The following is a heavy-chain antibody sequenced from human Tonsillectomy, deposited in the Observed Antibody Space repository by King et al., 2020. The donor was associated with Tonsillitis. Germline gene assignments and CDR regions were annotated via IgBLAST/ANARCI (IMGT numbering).Heavy chain of an antibody. CDR2: INPNGGST. CDR1: GYTFTHYY. J-gene: IGHJ6*02. D-gene: IGHD4-17*01. V-gene: IGHV1-46*01. CDR3: ARDAQYGVNGLTYHYYGMDV. Sequence: QVQLVESGAEVKKPGASVKVSCKASGYTFTHYYVHWVRQAPGQGLEWMGIINPNGGSTSYPEKFQGRVTMTRDTSTSTVYMELSKLTSDDTAMYYCARDAQYGVNGLTYHYYGMDVWGQGTTVTVSS.